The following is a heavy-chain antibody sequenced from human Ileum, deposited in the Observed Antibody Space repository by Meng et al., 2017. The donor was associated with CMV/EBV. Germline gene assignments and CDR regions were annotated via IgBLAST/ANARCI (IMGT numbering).Heavy chain of an antibody. D-gene: IGHD1-26*01. J-gene: IGHJ4*02. CDR1: GYNFRDYG. Sequence: GQAEGEVKKTGDSVRVSCKASGYNFRDYGVTWVRQVPGQGLEWMGWIRGDNGNTNYAQKFQGRVTMTTDTFTRTAYMQLRTLRSDDSAMYYCARGKPNLVGATGFDHWGQGTLVTVSS. V-gene: IGHV1-18*01. CDR3: ARGKPNLVGATGFDH. CDR2: IRGDNGNT.